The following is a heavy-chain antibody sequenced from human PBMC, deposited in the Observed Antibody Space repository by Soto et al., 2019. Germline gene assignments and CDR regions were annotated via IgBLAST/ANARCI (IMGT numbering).Heavy chain of an antibody. J-gene: IGHJ4*02. CDR1: GFTFRTYA. V-gene: IGHV3-23*01. CDR2: ISGSGGHT. D-gene: IGHD6-19*01. CDR3: AKIGGGCTAVAGGVY. Sequence: VQLLESGGNLVQPGGSLRLSCAASGFTFRTYAMSWVRQAPGKGLEWVSAISGSGGHTFYADSVKGRFTISRDDSKNTLYLQMNSLRAEDTAVYYCAKIGGGCTAVAGGVYWGQGTLVTVSS.